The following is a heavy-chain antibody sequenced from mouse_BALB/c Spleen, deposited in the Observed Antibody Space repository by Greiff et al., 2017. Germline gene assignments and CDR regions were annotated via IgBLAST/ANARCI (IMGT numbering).Heavy chain of an antibody. CDR2: ISCYSGDT. D-gene: IGHD1-1*01. J-gene: IGHJ4*01. V-gene: IGHV1S34*01. Sequence: LVKPGASVKISCKASGYSFTGYYMHWVKQSPGKSLEWIGYISCYSGDTSYNQKFKGKATFTVDTSSSTAYMQVSSLTSDDAAVYYCASRGSNYALDDWGQGTTVTVSS. CDR1: GYSFTGYY. CDR3: ASRGSNYALDD.